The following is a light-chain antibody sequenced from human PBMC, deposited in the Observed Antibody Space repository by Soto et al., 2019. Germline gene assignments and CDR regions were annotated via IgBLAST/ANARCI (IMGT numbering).Light chain of an antibody. CDR3: QQYETSPRA. Sequence: EIVLTQSPGTLSLSPGERATLSCRASQSVSSNYLAWYQQRPGQAPRLLIYDASSRATVIPDRFSGSGSGTDFTLTISRLEPEDFAVYYCQQYETSPRAFGQGTKVEIK. CDR2: DAS. J-gene: IGKJ1*01. CDR1: QSVSSNY. V-gene: IGKV3-20*01.